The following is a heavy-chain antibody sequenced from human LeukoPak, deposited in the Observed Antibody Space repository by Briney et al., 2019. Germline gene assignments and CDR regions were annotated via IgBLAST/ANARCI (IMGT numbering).Heavy chain of an antibody. CDR1: GGSISSSSYY. CDR2: IYYSGST. J-gene: IGHJ6*02. V-gene: IGHV4-39*07. CDR3: ARDVVVVAATRFSYYYGMDV. D-gene: IGHD2-15*01. Sequence: SETLSLTCTVPGGSISSSSYYWGWIRQPPGKGLEWIGSIYYSGSTYYNPSLKSRVTISVDTSKNQFSLKLSSVTAADTAVYYCARDVVVVAATRFSYYYGMDVWGQGTTVTVSS.